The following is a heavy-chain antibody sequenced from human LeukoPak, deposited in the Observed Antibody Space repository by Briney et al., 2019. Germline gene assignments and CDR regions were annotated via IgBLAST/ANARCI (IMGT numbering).Heavy chain of an antibody. J-gene: IGHJ6*03. D-gene: IGHD5-12*01. CDR2: TYYRSKWYN. CDR1: GDSVSSNSAA. Sequence: SQTLSLTCAISGDSVSSNSAAWNWIRQSPSRVLEWLGRTYYRSKWYNDYAVSVESRITINPDTSKNQFSLQLNSVTPEDTAVYYCARGLRLKRDRSYYYMDVWGKGTTVTVSS. CDR3: ARGLRLKRDRSYYYMDV. V-gene: IGHV6-1*01.